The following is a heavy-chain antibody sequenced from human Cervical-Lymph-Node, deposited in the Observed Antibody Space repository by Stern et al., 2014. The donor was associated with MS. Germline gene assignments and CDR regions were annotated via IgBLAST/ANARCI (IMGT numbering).Heavy chain of an antibody. J-gene: IGHJ4*02. CDR2: VSEDGSVK. Sequence: MQLVESGGGVVQLGRSLRLSCAASGFTFSDYGTHWVRQAPGKGLEWVAVVSEDGSVKYYAASVKGRFTISRDNSQNSLYLQMISVRAEDTAVYYCAKSGSRYCTGGSCYFDSWGQGTLVAVSS. CDR1: GFTFSDYG. D-gene: IGHD2-8*02. CDR3: AKSGSRYCTGGSCYFDS. V-gene: IGHV3-30*18.